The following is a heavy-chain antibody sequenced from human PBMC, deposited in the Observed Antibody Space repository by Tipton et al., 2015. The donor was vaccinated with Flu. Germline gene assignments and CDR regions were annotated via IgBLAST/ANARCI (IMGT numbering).Heavy chain of an antibody. V-gene: IGHV4-38-2*02. D-gene: IGHD4-11*01. Sequence: TLSLTCTISGHSISSDYYWGWIRQSPGKGLEWIGNIFHTGSTYRNSSLKSRATISIDKSKNQFSLRVFSVTAADTAVYYCAGRDYSNYVSDPKSWFDPWGQGILVTVSS. CDR1: GHSISSDYY. CDR3: AGRDYSNYVSDPKSWFDP. CDR2: IFHTGST. J-gene: IGHJ5*02.